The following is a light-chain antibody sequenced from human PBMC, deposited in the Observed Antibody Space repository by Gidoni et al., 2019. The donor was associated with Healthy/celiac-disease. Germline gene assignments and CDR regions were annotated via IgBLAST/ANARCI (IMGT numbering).Light chain of an antibody. CDR3: SSYTSSSTLEV. Sequence: QSALPPPASVSGSPGQSITISCTGTSSDVGGYNYVSWYQQHPGKAPKLMIYDVSNRPSGVSNRFSGSKSGNTASLTISGLQAEDEADYYCSSYTSSSTLEVFGTGTKVTVL. CDR1: SSDVGGYNY. J-gene: IGLJ1*01. V-gene: IGLV2-14*03. CDR2: DVS.